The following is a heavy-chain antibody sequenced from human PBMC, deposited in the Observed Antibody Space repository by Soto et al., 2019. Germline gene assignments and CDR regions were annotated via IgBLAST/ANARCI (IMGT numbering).Heavy chain of an antibody. CDR2: ISYDGSNK. J-gene: IGHJ4*02. V-gene: IGHV3-30-3*01. D-gene: IGHD6-19*01. Sequence: QVQLVESGGGVVQPGRSLRLSCAASGFTFSSYAMHWVRQAPGKGLEWVAVISYDGSNKYYADSVKGRFTISRDNSKNTLYLQMNSLRAEDTAVYYCARDLAVAGTSDHWGQGTLVTVSS. CDR1: GFTFSSYA. CDR3: ARDLAVAGTSDH.